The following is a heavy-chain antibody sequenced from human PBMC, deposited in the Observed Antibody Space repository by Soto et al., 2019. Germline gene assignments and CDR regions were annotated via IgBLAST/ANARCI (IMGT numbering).Heavy chain of an antibody. CDR2: INPNSGGT. J-gene: IGHJ3*02. CDR1: GYTFTGYY. V-gene: IGHV1-2*04. CDR3: ARATLGYCSGGSCNDAFDI. D-gene: IGHD2-15*01. Sequence: QVQLVQSGAEVKKPGASVKVSCKASGYTFTGYYMHWVRQAPGQGLEWMGWINPNSGGTNYAQKFQGWGTMTRDTSISTAYMELSRLRSDDTAVYYCARATLGYCSGGSCNDAFDIWGQGTMVTVSS.